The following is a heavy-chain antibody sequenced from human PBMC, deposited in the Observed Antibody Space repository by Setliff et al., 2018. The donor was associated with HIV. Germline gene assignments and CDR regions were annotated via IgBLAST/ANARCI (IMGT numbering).Heavy chain of an antibody. J-gene: IGHJ6*03. CDR1: GGSFTNYY. Sequence: SETLSLTCVVYGGSFTNYYWSWIRQPPGKGLECIGEINHSGSTNYNPSLKSRVTISVDTSKHQFSLKLNSMTAADTAVYFCARGDSSAFVEYYLDVWGKGTAVTVSS. CDR2: INHSGST. CDR3: ARGDSSAFVEYYLDV. V-gene: IGHV4-34*01. D-gene: IGHD6-25*01.